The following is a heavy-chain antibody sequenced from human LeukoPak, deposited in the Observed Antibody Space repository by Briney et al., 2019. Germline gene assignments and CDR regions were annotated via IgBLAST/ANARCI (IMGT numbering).Heavy chain of an antibody. CDR3: ARVEYQLLGRYYYYGLDV. CDR2: IYYSGST. J-gene: IGHJ6*02. CDR1: GGSISSGGYY. Sequence: PSQTLSLTCTVSGGSISSGGYYWSWIRQHSGKGLEWIGYIYYSGSTYYNPSLKSRVTISVDTSKNQFSLKLSSVTAADTAMYYCARVEYQLLGRYYYYGLDVWGQGTTVTVSS. D-gene: IGHD2-2*01. V-gene: IGHV4-31*03.